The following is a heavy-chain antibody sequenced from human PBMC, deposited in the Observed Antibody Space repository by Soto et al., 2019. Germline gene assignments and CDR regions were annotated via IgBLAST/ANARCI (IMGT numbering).Heavy chain of an antibody. Sequence: QVQLVQSGAEVKKPGSSVKVSCTASGGTFSSYAISWVRQAPGQGLEWMGGIIPIFGTANYAQKFQGRVTITADESTSTAYMELSSLRSEDTAVYYCARDSHCGGDCVDAFDIWGQGTMVTVSS. CDR3: ARDSHCGGDCVDAFDI. J-gene: IGHJ3*02. V-gene: IGHV1-69*01. D-gene: IGHD2-21*02. CDR1: GGTFSSYA. CDR2: IIPIFGTA.